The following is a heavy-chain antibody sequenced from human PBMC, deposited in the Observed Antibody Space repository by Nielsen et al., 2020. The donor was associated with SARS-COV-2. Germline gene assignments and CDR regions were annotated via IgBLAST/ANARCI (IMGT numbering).Heavy chain of an antibody. Sequence: ASVKVPCKASGYTFTGYYMHWVRQAPGQGLEWMGWINPNSGGTNYAQKFQGWVTMTRDTSISTAYMELSRLRSDDTAVYYCAREGGDISSSEVDYWGQGTLVTVSS. V-gene: IGHV1-2*04. CDR3: AREGGDISSSEVDY. CDR1: GYTFTGYY. J-gene: IGHJ4*02. CDR2: INPNSGGT. D-gene: IGHD6-6*01.